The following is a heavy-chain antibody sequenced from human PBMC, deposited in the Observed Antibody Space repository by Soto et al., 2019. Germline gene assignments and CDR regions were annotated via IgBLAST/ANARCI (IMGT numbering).Heavy chain of an antibody. V-gene: IGHV3-30-3*01. CDR3: ARDPQNSITGTPRGYFDY. Sequence: QVQLVESGGGVVQPGRSLRLSCAASGFTFSSYAMHWVRQAPGKGLEWVAVISYDGSNKYYADSVKGRFTISRDNSKNPLYLQMNSLRAEDTAVYYCARDPQNSITGTPRGYFDYWGEGTLVTVSS. CDR2: ISYDGSNK. D-gene: IGHD1-20*01. CDR1: GFTFSSYA. J-gene: IGHJ4*02.